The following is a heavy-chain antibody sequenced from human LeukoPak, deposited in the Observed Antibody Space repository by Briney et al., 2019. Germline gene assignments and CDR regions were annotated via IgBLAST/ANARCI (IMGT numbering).Heavy chain of an antibody. Sequence: PGGSLTLSCAASGFTFSSYAMSWVRQAPGKGLEWVSAASGSGGATYYADSVKGRFTVSRDNSKNTLYLQMNTLRAEDTAVYYCAKDEDARPMYFQDWGQGTLVTDSS. CDR2: ASGSGGAT. J-gene: IGHJ1*01. D-gene: IGHD3-10*02. CDR3: AKDEDARPMYFQD. V-gene: IGHV3-23*01. CDR1: GFTFSSYA.